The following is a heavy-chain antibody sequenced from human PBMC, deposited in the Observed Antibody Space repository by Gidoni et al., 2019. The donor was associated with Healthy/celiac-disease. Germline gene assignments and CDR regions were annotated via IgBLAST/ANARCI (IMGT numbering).Heavy chain of an antibody. V-gene: IGHV4-39*01. Sequence: QLQLQESGPGLVKPSETLSLTCTVSGGSISSSSYYWGWIRQPPGKGLEWIGSIYYSGSTYYNPSLKSRVTISVDTSKNQFSLKLSSVTAADTAVYYCASRGSSWYSDYWGQGTLVTVSS. D-gene: IGHD6-13*01. CDR3: ASRGSSWYSDY. CDR1: GGSISSSSYY. CDR2: IYYSGST. J-gene: IGHJ4*02.